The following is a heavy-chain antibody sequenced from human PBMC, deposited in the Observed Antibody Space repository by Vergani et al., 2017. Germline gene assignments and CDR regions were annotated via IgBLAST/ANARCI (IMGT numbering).Heavy chain of an antibody. V-gene: IGHV1-46*01. CDR3: ARASSSSWPFDY. CDR2: INPSGGST. Sequence: QVLLVQSGAEVKKPGASVRVSCKTSGYTFTNYYIHWVRQAPGQGLEWMGIINPSGGSTTYAQQSQGRLTMTRDTSTSTVYMDLSNLRSEDTAVYYCARASSSSWPFDYWGQGTLVTVSS. CDR1: GYTFTNYY. J-gene: IGHJ4*02. D-gene: IGHD6-13*01.